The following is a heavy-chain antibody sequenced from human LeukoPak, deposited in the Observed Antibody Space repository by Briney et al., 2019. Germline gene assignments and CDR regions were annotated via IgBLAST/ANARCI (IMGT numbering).Heavy chain of an antibody. V-gene: IGHV3-53*01. CDR2: IYSGGST. CDR3: ARSWGYNWFDP. J-gene: IGHJ5*02. D-gene: IGHD3-16*01. Sequence: GGCLRLAWAAAGFTVSSYWMGWVRQAGGKGMELVSVIYSGGSTYYADSVKGRFTISRDTSKNTLYLQMNSLRAEDTAVYYCARSWGYNWFDPWGQGTLVTVSS. CDR1: GFTVSSYW.